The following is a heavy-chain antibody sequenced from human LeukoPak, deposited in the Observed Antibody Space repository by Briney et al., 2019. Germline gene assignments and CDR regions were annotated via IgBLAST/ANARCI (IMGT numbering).Heavy chain of an antibody. V-gene: IGHV3-7*01. CDR1: GFTFSDYW. D-gene: IGHD1-26*01. CDR3: ARGGGVY. CDR2: IKQDGSDK. J-gene: IGHJ4*02. Sequence: PGGSLRLSCVASGFTFSDYWMTWVRQAPGKGLEWVANIKQDGSDKKYVDSVKGRFTISRDNAKNSLYLQMDSLRDEDTAVYYCARGGGVYWGQGTRVTVTS.